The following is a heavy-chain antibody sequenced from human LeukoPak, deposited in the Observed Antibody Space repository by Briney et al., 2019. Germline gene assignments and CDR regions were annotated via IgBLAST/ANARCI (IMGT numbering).Heavy chain of an antibody. J-gene: IGHJ4*02. Sequence: PGGSLRLSCAASGFTFSSYAMHWVRQAPGKGLEWVAVISYDGSNKYYADSVKGRFTISRDNARNSVYLEMTSLRVEDTAFYHCVRHFNSVATMQIDYWGQGILVSVSS. V-gene: IGHV3-30-3*01. CDR3: VRHFNSVATMQIDY. CDR1: GFTFSSYA. CDR2: ISYDGSNK. D-gene: IGHD5-12*01.